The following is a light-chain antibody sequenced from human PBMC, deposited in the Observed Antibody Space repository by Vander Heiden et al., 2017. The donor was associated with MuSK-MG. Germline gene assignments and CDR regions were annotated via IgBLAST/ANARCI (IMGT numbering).Light chain of an antibody. Sequence: HSALTQPASVSAAPGLSITISCTGTSSDVGGYNYVYWYHQHPGKAPTLMMYDVSNRPSGVPDRFSGSKSGTTASLTITGLQAEEEADYYCKSYKSSSTRYVFGTGTKVTVL. CDR2: DVS. CDR1: SSDVGGYNY. J-gene: IGLJ1*01. CDR3: KSYKSSSTRYV. V-gene: IGLV2-14*01.